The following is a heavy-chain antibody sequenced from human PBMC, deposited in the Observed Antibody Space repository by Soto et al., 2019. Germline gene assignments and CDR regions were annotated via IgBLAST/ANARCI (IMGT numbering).Heavy chain of an antibody. CDR1: GVTFSSYA. CDR2: ISGSGGST. D-gene: IGHD2-2*01. J-gene: IGHJ4*02. V-gene: IGHV3-23*01. CDR3: AKGTTCSSTSCPLEYFDY. Sequence: GGSLRLSCAASGVTFSSYAMSWVRQAPGKGLEWVSAISGSGGSTYYADSVKGRFTISRDNSKNTLHLQMNSLRAEDTAVYHCAKGTTCSSTSCPLEYFDYWGQGTLVTVSS.